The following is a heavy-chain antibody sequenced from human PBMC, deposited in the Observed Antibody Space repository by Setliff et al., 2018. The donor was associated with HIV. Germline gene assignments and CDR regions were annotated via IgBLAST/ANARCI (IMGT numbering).Heavy chain of an antibody. CDR2: ISGYNGNT. CDR1: GDTNPSDA. CDR3: ARGVLITFGYQNWFDP. J-gene: IGHJ5*02. V-gene: IGHV1-18*01. Sequence: ASVKVSCKASGDTNPSDAISWVRQAPGQGLEWMGWISGYNGNTKYAQNFQGRVTMTTDTSTSTVYMELRSLISDDTAVYYCARGVLITFGYQNWFDPWGQGTLVTVSS. D-gene: IGHD3-16*01.